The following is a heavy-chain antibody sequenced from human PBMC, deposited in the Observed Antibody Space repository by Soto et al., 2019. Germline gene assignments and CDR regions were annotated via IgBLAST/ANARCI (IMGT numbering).Heavy chain of an antibody. J-gene: IGHJ5*02. CDR3: ARGVYYPTGWFDP. CDR2: IYYSGST. Sequence: SETLSLTCTVSGGSISSYYWSWIRQPPGKGLEWIGYIYYSGSTNYNPSLKSRVTISVDTSKNEFSLKLSSVTAADTAVYYCARGVYYPTGWFDPWGQGTLVTVSS. CDR1: GGSISSYY. D-gene: IGHD2-8*01. V-gene: IGHV4-59*12.